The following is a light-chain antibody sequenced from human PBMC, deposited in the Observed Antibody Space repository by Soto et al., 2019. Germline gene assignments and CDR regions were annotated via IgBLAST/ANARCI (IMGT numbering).Light chain of an antibody. CDR2: DAS. CDR1: QSVSSY. Sequence: EIVLTQSPATLSLSPGERATLSCRASQSVSSYLAWYQQKPGQAPRLLIYDASSRATGIPARFSGSGSGTDFTLTIRSLEPEDFAVYYFQQRSNWLFTFGPGTKVDIK. J-gene: IGKJ3*01. V-gene: IGKV3-11*01. CDR3: QQRSNWLFT.